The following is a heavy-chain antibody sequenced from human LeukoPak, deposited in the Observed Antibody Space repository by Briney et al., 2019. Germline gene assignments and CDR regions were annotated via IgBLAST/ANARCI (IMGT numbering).Heavy chain of an antibody. CDR3: ARDIVVVTSLHWFDP. D-gene: IGHD2-2*01. CDR1: GYTFTSYG. CDR2: ISAYNGNT. V-gene: IGHV1-18*01. J-gene: IGHJ5*02. Sequence: ASVKVSCKASGYTFTSYGISWVRQAPGQGLEGMGWISAYNGNTNYAQKLQGRVTITTDTSTSTAYMELRSLRSDDTAVYYCARDIVVVTSLHWFDPWGQGTLVTVSS.